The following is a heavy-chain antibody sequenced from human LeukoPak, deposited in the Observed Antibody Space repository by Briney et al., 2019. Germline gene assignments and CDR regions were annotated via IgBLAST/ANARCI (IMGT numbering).Heavy chain of an antibody. J-gene: IGHJ4*02. CDR3: ARDLGYDYHFEADY. CDR2: IRYDGSNK. D-gene: IGHD5-12*01. Sequence: GGSLRLSCAASGFTFSSYGMHWVRQAPGKGLEWVAFIRYDGSNKYYADSVKGRFTISRDNSKNTLYLQMNSLRAEDTAVYYCARDLGYDYHFEADYWGQGTLVTVSS. CDR1: GFTFSSYG. V-gene: IGHV3-30*02.